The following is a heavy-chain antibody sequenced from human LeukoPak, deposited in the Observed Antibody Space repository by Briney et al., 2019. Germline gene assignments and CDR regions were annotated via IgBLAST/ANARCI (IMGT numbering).Heavy chain of an antibody. J-gene: IGHJ5*02. CDR2: INHSGST. V-gene: IGHV4-34*01. D-gene: IGHD2-15*01. CDR1: GGSFSGYY. Sequence: PSETLSLTCAVYGGSFSGYYWSWIRQPPGKGLEWIGEINHSGSTNYNPSLKSRVTISVDTSKNQFSLKLSSVTAADTAVYYCARKENVVSFDPWGQGTLVTVSS. CDR3: ARKENVVSFDP.